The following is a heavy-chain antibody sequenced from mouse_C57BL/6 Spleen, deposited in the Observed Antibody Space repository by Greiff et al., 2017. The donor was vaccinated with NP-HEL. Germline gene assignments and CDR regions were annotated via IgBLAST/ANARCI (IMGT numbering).Heavy chain of an antibody. CDR1: GFTFSSYA. D-gene: IGHD1-1*01. V-gene: IGHV5-9-1*02. CDR3: TRALYYYVIAWFAY. CDR2: ISSGGDYI. J-gene: IGHJ3*01. Sequence: EVQGVESGEGLVKPGGSLKLSCAASGFTFSSYAMSWVRQTPEKRLEWVAYISSGGDYIYYADTVKGLFTISRDNARNTLYLQMSSLKSEHTSMYSCTRALYYYVIAWFAYWGQGTLVTVSA.